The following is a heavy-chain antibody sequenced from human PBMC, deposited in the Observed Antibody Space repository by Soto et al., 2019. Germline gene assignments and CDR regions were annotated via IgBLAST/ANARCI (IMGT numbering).Heavy chain of an antibody. CDR2: IYPGDSDT. Sequence: GESLKISCKGSGYSFTSYWIGWVRQMPGKGLEWMGIIYPGDSDTRYSPSFQGQVTISADKSISTAYLQWSSLKASDTAMYYCARLRPFQMPKVACSRVFDYWGQGTLVTVSS. V-gene: IGHV5-51*01. D-gene: IGHD2-15*01. J-gene: IGHJ4*02. CDR1: GYSFTSYW. CDR3: ARLRPFQMPKVACSRVFDY.